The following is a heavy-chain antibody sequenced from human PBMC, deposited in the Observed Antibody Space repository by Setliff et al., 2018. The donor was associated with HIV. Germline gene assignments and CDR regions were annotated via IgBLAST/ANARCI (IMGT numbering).Heavy chain of an antibody. D-gene: IGHD5-18*01. J-gene: IGHJ4*02. CDR1: GYSISSDYY. V-gene: IGHV4-38-2*01. CDR3: ARVDTILQFFDY. CDR2: IYHSGST. Sequence: SETLSLTCSVSGYSISSDYYWGRLRQSPGKGLDWIGTIYHSGSTYYNPALKSRVTISVDPSTEQFSLRLTSVTAADTALYSCARVDTILQFFDYWGQGIAVTVSS.